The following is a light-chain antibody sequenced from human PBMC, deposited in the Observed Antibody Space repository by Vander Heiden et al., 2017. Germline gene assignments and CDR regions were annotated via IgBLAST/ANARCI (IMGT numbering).Light chain of an antibody. Sequence: GAPGQRVTISCTGSSSNIGAGYDVHWYQQLPGTAPKLLIYGNSNRPSGVPDRFSGTKSGTSASLAITGLQAEDEADYYCQSYDSSLSGSGVFGGGTELTVL. CDR1: SSNIGAGYD. J-gene: IGLJ2*01. CDR3: QSYDSSLSGSGV. V-gene: IGLV1-40*01. CDR2: GNS.